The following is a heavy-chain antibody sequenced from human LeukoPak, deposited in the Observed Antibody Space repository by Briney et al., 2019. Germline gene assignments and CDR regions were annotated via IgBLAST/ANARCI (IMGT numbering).Heavy chain of an antibody. CDR1: GGSFSGYY. J-gene: IGHJ6*02. Sequence: SETLSLTCAVYGGSFSGYYWSWIRQPPGKGLEWIGEINHSGSTNYNPSLKSRVTISVDTSKNQFSLKLSSVTAADTAVYYCAGIVVVPAAIRDGMDVWGQGPRSPSP. CDR3: AGIVVVPAAIRDGMDV. V-gene: IGHV4-34*01. D-gene: IGHD2-2*02. CDR2: INHSGST.